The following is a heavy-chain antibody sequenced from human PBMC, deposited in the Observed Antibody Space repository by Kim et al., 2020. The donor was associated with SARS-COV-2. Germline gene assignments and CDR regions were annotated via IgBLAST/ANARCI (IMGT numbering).Heavy chain of an antibody. D-gene: IGHD6-6*01. Sequence: DSVKSRFTISRDNAKNTLYLQMNSLRAEDTAVDYCASAYEYSSSSAAFDIWGQGTMVTVSS. V-gene: IGHV3-74*01. J-gene: IGHJ3*02. CDR3: ASAYEYSSSSAAFDI.